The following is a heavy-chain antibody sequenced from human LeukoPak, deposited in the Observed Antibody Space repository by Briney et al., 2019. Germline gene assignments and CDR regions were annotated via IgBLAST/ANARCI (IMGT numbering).Heavy chain of an antibody. V-gene: IGHV3-72*01. CDR3: ARNYYDGSGFYNDY. CDR2: TRNKVRSYTR. D-gene: IGHD3-22*01. J-gene: IGHJ4*02. CDR1: GFTLSDHY. Sequence: GGSLRLSCAASGFTLSDHYMDWVRQAQGKGLEWVGRTRNKVRSYTREYAASVQGRFTISRDDSKNSLYLQMNGLKTEDTAVYFCARNYYDGSGFYNDYWGQGTLVTVSS.